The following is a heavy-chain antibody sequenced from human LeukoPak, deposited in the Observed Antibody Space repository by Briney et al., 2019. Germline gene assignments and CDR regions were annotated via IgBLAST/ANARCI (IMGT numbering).Heavy chain of an antibody. CDR1: GFTFSSYW. V-gene: IGHV3-7*01. CDR2: IKEDGSEK. Sequence: GGSLRLSCAASGFTFSSYWMSWVRQAPGKGLEWVANIKEDGSEKYYVDSVKGRFTISRDNAKNSLYLQMNSLRAEDTAVYFCARDLNYDYIWGSYRPDYFDCWGQGTLVTVSS. CDR3: ARDLNYDYIWGSYRPDYFDC. J-gene: IGHJ4*02. D-gene: IGHD3-16*02.